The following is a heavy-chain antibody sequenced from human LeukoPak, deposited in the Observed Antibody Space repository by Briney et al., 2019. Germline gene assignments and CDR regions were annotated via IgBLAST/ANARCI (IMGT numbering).Heavy chain of an antibody. CDR3: ARRTSGWFDP. J-gene: IGHJ5*02. Sequence: KPSETLSLTCTVSGGSISSYYWSWIRQPPGKGLEWIGYIYTSGGTNYNPSLKSRVTISVDTSKNQFSLKLSSVTAADTAVYYCARRTSGWFDPWGQGTLVTVSS. V-gene: IGHV4-4*09. CDR1: GGSISSYY. D-gene: IGHD1-14*01. CDR2: IYTSGGT.